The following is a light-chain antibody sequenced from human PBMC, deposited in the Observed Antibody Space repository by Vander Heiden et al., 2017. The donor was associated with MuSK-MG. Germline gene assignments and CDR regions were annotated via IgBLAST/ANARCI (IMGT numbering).Light chain of an antibody. V-gene: IGKV1-39*01. Sequence: DIHMTKSPASRSASVGDRVTITCRASQSISTYLNWYQQEPGRAPKILISAGFSLKSGDPSRFSGSRSGTDVTLTISSLQPEEVATYYCQQSYSRLYTFGQGTKVEIK. CDR2: AGF. CDR3: QQSYSRLYT. CDR1: QSISTY. J-gene: IGKJ2*01.